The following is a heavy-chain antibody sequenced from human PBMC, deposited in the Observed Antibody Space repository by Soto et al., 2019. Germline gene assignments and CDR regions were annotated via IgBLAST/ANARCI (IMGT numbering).Heavy chain of an antibody. CDR1: GYTFTDYG. Sequence: QGQLVQSGVEVKKPGASVKVSCKASGYTFTDYGISWGRQAPGQGLEWMGWISAYNGTTNYAQKPQDRVTMTTDTATSTAYMELRSLRSDDNAVYYCARDRSTLDYWGQGTLIAVSS. J-gene: IGHJ4*02. CDR3: ARDRSTLDY. CDR2: ISAYNGTT. V-gene: IGHV1-18*01. D-gene: IGHD1-1*01.